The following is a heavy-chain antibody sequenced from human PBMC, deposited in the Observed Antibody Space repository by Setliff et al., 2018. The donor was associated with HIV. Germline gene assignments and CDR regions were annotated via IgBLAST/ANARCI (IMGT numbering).Heavy chain of an antibody. Sequence: SETLSLTWAVSGYSISSGYYWGWIRQPPGKGLEWMGSIYHSGSTYYNPSLKSRVTISVDTSKNQFSLKLSAVTAADTAVYYCANIAAAGGVDYWGQGTLVTVSS. CDR2: IYHSGST. CDR1: GYSISSGYY. V-gene: IGHV4-38-2*01. CDR3: ANIAAAGGVDY. J-gene: IGHJ4*02. D-gene: IGHD6-13*01.